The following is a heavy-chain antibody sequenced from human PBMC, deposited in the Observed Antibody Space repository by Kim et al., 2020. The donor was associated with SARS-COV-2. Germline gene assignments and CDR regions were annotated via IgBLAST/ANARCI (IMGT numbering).Heavy chain of an antibody. D-gene: IGHD3-3*01. J-gene: IGHJ5*02. CDR2: INHSGST. CDR1: GGSFSGYY. V-gene: IGHV4-34*01. CDR3: ARGRYYDFWSGYYNWFDP. Sequence: SETLSLTCAVYGGSFSGYYWSWIRQPPGKGLEWIGEINHSGSTNYNPSPKSRVTISVDTSKNQFSLKLSSVTAADTAVYYCARGRYYDFWSGYYNWFDPWGQGNLVTVSS.